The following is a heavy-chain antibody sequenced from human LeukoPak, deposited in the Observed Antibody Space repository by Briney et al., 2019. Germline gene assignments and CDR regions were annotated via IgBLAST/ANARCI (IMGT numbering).Heavy chain of an antibody. Sequence: PGGSLRLSCAASGFTFSSYWMHWVRQAPGKGLVWVSRINSDGSSTSYADSVKGRFTISRDNAKNTLYLQMNSLRAEDTAVYYCARLDRGFGIAAHFDYWGQGTLVTVSS. CDR2: INSDGSST. V-gene: IGHV3-74*01. J-gene: IGHJ4*02. D-gene: IGHD6-6*01. CDR1: GFTFSSYW. CDR3: ARLDRGFGIAAHFDY.